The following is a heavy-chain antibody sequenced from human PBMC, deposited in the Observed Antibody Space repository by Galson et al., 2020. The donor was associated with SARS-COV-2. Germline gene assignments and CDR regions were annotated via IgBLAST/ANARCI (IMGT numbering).Heavy chain of an antibody. CDR1: GGSISSGSYY. CDR2: IYTSGST. J-gene: IGHJ3*02. V-gene: IGHV4-61*02. CDR3: ARVESSVYYDTSALGDAFDS. D-gene: IGHD3-22*01. Sequence: SETLSLTCTVSGGSISSGSYYWNWIRQPAGKGLEWIGRIYTSGSTNYNPSLKSRVTISVDASKNQFSLKLSSVTAADTAVYYCARVESSVYYDTSALGDAFDSWGQGTMVTVSS.